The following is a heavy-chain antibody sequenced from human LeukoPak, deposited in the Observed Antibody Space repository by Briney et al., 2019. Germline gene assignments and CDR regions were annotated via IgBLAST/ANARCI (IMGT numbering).Heavy chain of an antibody. V-gene: IGHV1-2*04. CDR3: TGGSYEIGRVY. D-gene: IGHD1-26*01. J-gene: IGHJ4*02. CDR2: INPNSGGT. Sequence: ASVKVSCKASGYTFTGYYMHWVRQAPGQGLEWMGWINPNSGGTNYAQKFQGWVTMTRDTSISTAYMELSRLRSEDTAVYYCTGGSYEIGRVYWGQGTLVTVSS. CDR1: GYTFTGYY.